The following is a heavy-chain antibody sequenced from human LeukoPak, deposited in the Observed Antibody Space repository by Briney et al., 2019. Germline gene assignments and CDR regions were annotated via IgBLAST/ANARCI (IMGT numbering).Heavy chain of an antibody. CDR1: GFTFSTYS. Sequence: GGSLRLSCAASGFTFSTYSMNWVRQAPGKGLEWVSYISSSSSTIYYADSVKGRFTISRDNAKNSLYLQMNSLRDEDTAVYYCARDSYGSSGYYYVSDYWGQGTLVTVPS. CDR2: ISSSSSTI. CDR3: ARDSYGSSGYYYVSDY. J-gene: IGHJ4*02. D-gene: IGHD3-22*01. V-gene: IGHV3-48*02.